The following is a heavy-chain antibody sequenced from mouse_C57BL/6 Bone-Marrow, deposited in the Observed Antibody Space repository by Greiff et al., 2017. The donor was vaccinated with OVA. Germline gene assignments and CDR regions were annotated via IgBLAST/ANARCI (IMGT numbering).Heavy chain of an antibody. CDR3: ASIYYYGTSRWRDYAMDY. J-gene: IGHJ4*01. Sequence: VKLQQSGAELARPGASVKLSCKASGYTFTSYGISWVKQRTGQGLEWIGEIYPRSGNTYYNEKFKGKATLTADKSSSTAYMELRSLTSEDSAVYFCASIYYYGTSRWRDYAMDYWGQGTSVTVSS. CDR2: IYPRSGNT. V-gene: IGHV1-81*01. CDR1: GYTFTSYG. D-gene: IGHD1-1*01.